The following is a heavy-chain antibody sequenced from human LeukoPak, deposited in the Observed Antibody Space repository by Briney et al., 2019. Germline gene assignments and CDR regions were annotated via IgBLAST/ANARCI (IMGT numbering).Heavy chain of an antibody. Sequence: GGSLRLSCAASGFTVSSNYMSWVRQAPGKGLEWVSVIYSGGSKNNADSVKGRFTISRDNSNNTLYLQMNSLRVEDTAVYFCARDRPIDYGGNYHAFDIWGQGTMVTVSS. CDR3: ARDRPIDYGGNYHAFDI. D-gene: IGHD4-23*01. CDR1: GFTVSSNY. V-gene: IGHV3-53*01. J-gene: IGHJ3*02. CDR2: IYSGGSK.